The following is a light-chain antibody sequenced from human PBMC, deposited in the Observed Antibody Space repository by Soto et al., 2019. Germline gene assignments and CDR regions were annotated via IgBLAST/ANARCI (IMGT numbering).Light chain of an antibody. Sequence: EIVLTQSPGTLSLSPGERATLSSRASQSVSRSYLAWFQQKPGQAPRLLMYGASSRATGIPDRFSGSGSGTDFTLTINRLEPEDFAVYYCQQYGSSPLFTFGPGTKVDIK. CDR1: QSVSRSY. CDR3: QQYGSSPLFT. J-gene: IGKJ3*01. V-gene: IGKV3-20*01. CDR2: GAS.